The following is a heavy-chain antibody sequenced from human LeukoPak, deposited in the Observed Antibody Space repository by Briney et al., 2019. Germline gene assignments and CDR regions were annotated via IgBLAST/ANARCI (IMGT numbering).Heavy chain of an antibody. CDR3: ARESPSGAADLFDY. CDR1: GYTFTSYG. J-gene: IGHJ4*02. Sequence: ASVKVSCKASGYTFTSYGISWVRQAPGQGLEWMGWISAYNGDTNYAQKLQGRVTMTTDTSTSTAYMELRSLRSDDTAVYYCARESPSGAADLFDYWGQGTLVTVSS. CDR2: ISAYNGDT. V-gene: IGHV1-18*01. D-gene: IGHD6-13*01.